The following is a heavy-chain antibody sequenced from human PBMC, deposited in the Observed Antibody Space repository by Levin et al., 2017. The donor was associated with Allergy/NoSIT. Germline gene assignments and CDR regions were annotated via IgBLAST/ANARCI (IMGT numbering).Heavy chain of an antibody. Sequence: ASVKVSCKASGYTFTSYYMHWVRQAPGQGLEWMGIINPSGGSTSYAQKFQGRVTMTRDTSTSTVYMELSSLRSEDTAVYYCARSPSWIQLWLHFDYWGQGTLVTVSS. V-gene: IGHV1-46*01. J-gene: IGHJ4*02. CDR2: INPSGGST. CDR1: GYTFTSYY. D-gene: IGHD5-18*01. CDR3: ARSPSWIQLWLHFDY.